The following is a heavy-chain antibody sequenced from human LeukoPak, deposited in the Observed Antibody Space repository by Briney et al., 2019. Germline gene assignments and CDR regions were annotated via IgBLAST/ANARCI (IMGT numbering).Heavy chain of an antibody. V-gene: IGHV4-34*01. J-gene: IGHJ4*02. CDR2: INHSGST. D-gene: IGHD3-10*01. CDR3: ARNYYGDY. CDR1: GGSFSGYY. Sequence: SETLSLTCAVYGGSFSGYYWGWIRQPPGKGLEWIGEINHSGSTNYNPSLKSRVTISVDTSRNQFSLKLSSVTAADTAVYYCARNYYGDYWGQGTLVTVSS.